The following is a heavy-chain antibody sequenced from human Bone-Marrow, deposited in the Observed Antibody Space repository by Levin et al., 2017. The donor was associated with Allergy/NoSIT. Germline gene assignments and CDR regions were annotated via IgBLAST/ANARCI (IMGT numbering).Heavy chain of an antibody. J-gene: IGHJ4*02. CDR1: GFTFSSYA. Sequence: GEFLKISCAASGFTFSSYAMSWVRQAPGKGLEWVSAISGSGGSTYYADSVKGRFTISRDNSKNTLYLQMNSLRAEDTAVYYCAKSSGWDNLDYWGQGTQVTVSS. D-gene: IGHD6-19*01. CDR3: AKSSGWDNLDY. CDR2: ISGSGGST. V-gene: IGHV3-23*01.